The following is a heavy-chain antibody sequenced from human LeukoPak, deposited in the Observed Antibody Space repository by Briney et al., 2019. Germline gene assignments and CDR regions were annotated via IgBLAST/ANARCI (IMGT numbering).Heavy chain of an antibody. CDR3: ARHPLLHYGSGSYYGPY. CDR1: GGSISSSSYY. V-gene: IGHV4-39*01. CDR2: IYYSGST. D-gene: IGHD3-10*01. J-gene: IGHJ4*02. Sequence: PSETLSLTCTVSGGSISSSSYYWGWIRQPPGKGLEWIGSIYYSGSTYYNPSLKSRVTISVDTSKNQFSLKLSSVTAADTAVYYCARHPLLHYGSGSYYGPYWGQGTLVTVSS.